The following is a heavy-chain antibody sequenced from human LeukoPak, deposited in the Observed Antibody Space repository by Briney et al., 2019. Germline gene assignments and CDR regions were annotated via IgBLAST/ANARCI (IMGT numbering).Heavy chain of an antibody. V-gene: IGHV1-3*01. CDR1: GYTFTSYA. CDR3: ARDGIVGATVFDY. CDR2: INAGNGNT. J-gene: IGHJ4*02. D-gene: IGHD1-26*01. Sequence: ASVKVSCKASGYTFTSYAMHWVRQAPGQRLEWMGWINAGNGNTKYSQKFQGRVTMTRDTSTSTVYMELSSLRSEDTAVYYCARDGIVGATVFDYWGQGTLVTVSS.